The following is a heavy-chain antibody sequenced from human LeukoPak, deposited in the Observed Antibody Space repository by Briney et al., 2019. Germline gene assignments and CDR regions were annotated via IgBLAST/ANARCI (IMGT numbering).Heavy chain of an antibody. CDR1: GFTFNIYA. CDR2: MRGWGGTT. CDR3: AKDFEGYSSSWYYLDY. V-gene: IGHV3-23*01. Sequence: GGSLRLSCAASGFTFNIYAMSGVRQAPGKGVEWVSSMRGWGGTTYYADSVKGRFTISRDNTKNTLYLQMNSLRAEDTAIYYCAKDFEGYSSSWYYLDYWGQGTLVTVSS. D-gene: IGHD6-13*01. J-gene: IGHJ4*02.